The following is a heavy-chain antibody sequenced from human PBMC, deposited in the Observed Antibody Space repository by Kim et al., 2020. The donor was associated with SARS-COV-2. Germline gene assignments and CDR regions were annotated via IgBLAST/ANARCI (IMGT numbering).Heavy chain of an antibody. CDR2: ITTGIGYS. CDR3: ARGKFFDL. CDR1: GFTFTTYG. Sequence: GGSLRLSCAASGFTFTTYGMNWVRQAPGKGLEWVSSITTGIGYSYYADPVKGRFTISRDNAKNSVFLQMDSLRGEDTAVYYCARGKFFDLWGRGTLVTVSS. J-gene: IGHJ2*01. V-gene: IGHV3-21*06.